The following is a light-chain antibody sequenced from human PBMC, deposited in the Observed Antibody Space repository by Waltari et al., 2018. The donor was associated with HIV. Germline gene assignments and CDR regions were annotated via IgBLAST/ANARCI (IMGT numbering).Light chain of an antibody. Sequence: QSVLTQPPSASGTPGQRVIISCSGSTPNIGSSNVNWYQQFSRAAPKLLIYADAQRPSGVPDRFSGSKSGTSASLVSSGLQSEDEADYYCSTWDDRLNGVVFGGGTRLTVV. CDR2: ADA. CDR3: STWDDRLNGVV. J-gene: IGLJ2*01. CDR1: TPNIGSSN. V-gene: IGLV1-44*01.